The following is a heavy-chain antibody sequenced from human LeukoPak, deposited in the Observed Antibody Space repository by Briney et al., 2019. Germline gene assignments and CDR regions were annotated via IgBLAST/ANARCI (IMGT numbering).Heavy chain of an antibody. CDR1: GGSISSSSYY. Sequence: SETLSLTCTVSGGSISSSSYYWGWIRQPPGKGLEWIGEINHSGSTNYNPSLKSRVTISVDTSKNQFSLKLSSVTAADTAVYYCARTRVVPAARIDYWGQGTLVTVSS. CDR3: ARTRVVPAARIDY. D-gene: IGHD2-2*01. J-gene: IGHJ4*02. V-gene: IGHV4-39*07. CDR2: INHSGST.